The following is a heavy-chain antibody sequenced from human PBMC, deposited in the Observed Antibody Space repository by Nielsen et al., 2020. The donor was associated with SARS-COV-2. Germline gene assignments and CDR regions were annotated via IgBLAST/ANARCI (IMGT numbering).Heavy chain of an antibody. J-gene: IGHJ3*01. Sequence: GESLKISCAASGFTFNIYDMAWVCRAPGRGLQWVTGVSASGGSTYYTDSVKGRFSISRDNSKNTLFLQMHSLRVEDTALYYCAKDGVVRGDALDLWGQGTMVTVSS. CDR3: AKDGVVRGDALDL. CDR2: VSASGGST. V-gene: IGHV3-23*01. CDR1: GFTFNIYD. D-gene: IGHD3-10*01.